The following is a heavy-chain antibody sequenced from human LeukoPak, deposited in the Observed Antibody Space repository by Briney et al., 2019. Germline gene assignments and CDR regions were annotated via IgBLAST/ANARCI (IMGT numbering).Heavy chain of an antibody. CDR3: ATTPVYCSSTSCHPGG. Sequence: GRSLRLSCAASGFTFSSYGMHWVRQAPGKGLEWVAVISYDGSNKYYADSVKGRFTISRDNAKNSLYLQMNSLRAEDTAVYYCATTPVYCSSTSCHPGGWGQGTLVTVSS. D-gene: IGHD2-2*01. CDR1: GFTFSSYG. V-gene: IGHV3-30*03. J-gene: IGHJ4*02. CDR2: ISYDGSNK.